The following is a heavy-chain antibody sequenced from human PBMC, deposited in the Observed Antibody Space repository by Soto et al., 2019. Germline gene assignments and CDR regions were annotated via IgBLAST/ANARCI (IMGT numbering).Heavy chain of an antibody. CDR2: INPSGGST. CDR1: GYTFTSYY. J-gene: IGHJ4*02. CDR3: ARGTGTPDVRLTLGY. D-gene: IGHD1-7*01. Sequence: ASVKVSCKASGYTFTSYYMHWVRQAPGQGLEWMGIINPSGGSTSYAQKFQGRVTMTRDTSTSTAYMELSSLRSEDTAVYYCARGTGTPDVRLTLGYWGQGTLVTVSS. V-gene: IGHV1-46*03.